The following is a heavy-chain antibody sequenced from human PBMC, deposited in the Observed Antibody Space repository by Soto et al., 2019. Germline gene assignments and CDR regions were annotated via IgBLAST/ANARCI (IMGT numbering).Heavy chain of an antibody. Sequence: SETLSLTCTVSGGSISSYYWSWIRQPPGKGLEWIGYIYYSGSTNYNPSLKSRVTISVDTSKNQFSLKLSSVTAADTAVYYCARDPGGDTAFDTWGQGTMVTVSS. D-gene: IGHD3-10*01. CDR1: GGSISSYY. CDR2: IYYSGST. J-gene: IGHJ3*02. CDR3: ARDPGGDTAFDT. V-gene: IGHV4-59*01.